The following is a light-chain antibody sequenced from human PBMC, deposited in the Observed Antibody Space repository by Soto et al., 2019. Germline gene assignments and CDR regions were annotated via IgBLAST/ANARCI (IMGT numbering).Light chain of an antibody. Sequence: QSALTQPASASGSPGQSITISCTGTSSDVGGYNYVSWYQQHPGKAPKLMIYEVSNRPSGVSNRFPGSKSGNTASLTISGLQAEDEADYYCSSYTSSSTVVFGGGTKVTVL. J-gene: IGLJ2*01. V-gene: IGLV2-14*01. CDR3: SSYTSSSTVV. CDR2: EVS. CDR1: SSDVGGYNY.